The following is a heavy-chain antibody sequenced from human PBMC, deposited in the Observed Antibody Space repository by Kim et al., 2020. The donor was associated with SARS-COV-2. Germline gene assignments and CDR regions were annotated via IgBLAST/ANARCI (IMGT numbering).Heavy chain of an antibody. J-gene: IGHJ4*02. CDR2: IYYSGST. V-gene: IGHV4-59*08. Sequence: SETLSLICTVSGGSISSYYWSWIRQPPGKGLEWIGYIYYSGSTNYNPSLKSRVTISVDTSKNQFSLKLSSVTAADTAVYYCARDTYYFDYWGQGTLVTVSS. CDR1: GGSISSYY. CDR3: ARDTYYFDY.